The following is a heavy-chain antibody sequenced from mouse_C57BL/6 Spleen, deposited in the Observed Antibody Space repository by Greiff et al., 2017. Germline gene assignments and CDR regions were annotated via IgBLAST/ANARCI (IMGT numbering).Heavy chain of an antibody. V-gene: IGHV1-69*01. J-gene: IGHJ1*03. CDR1: GYTFTSYW. Sequence: QVQLQQPGAELVMPGASVKLSCKASGYTFTSYWMHWVKQRPGQGLEWIGEIDPSDSYTNYNQKFKGKSTLTADKSSSTAYMQLSSLTSEDSAVYYCASPHYGSSYNWDFDVWGTGTTVTVSS. D-gene: IGHD1-1*01. CDR2: IDPSDSYT. CDR3: ASPHYGSSYNWDFDV.